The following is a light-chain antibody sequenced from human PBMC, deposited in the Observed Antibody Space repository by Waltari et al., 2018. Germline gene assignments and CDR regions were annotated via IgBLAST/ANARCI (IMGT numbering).Light chain of an antibody. CDR1: PSDVGGYDY. CDR3: CSFAGPYTWV. CDR2: DVS. Sequence: QSALTQPRSVSGSPGQSVTISCTGTPSDVGGYDYVSWYQHHPGQAPKLMINDVSDRPSGVPDRFFGSKSGTTASLTISGLQAEDEADYYCCSFAGPYTWVFGGGTKLTVL. J-gene: IGLJ3*02. V-gene: IGLV2-11*01.